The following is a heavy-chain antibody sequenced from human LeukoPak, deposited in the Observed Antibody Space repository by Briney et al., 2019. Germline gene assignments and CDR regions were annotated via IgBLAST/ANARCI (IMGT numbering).Heavy chain of an antibody. CDR2: FDPEDGET. CDR1: GYTLTELS. V-gene: IGHV1-24*01. Sequence: ASVKVSCKVSGYTLTELSMHWVRQAPGKGLEWMGGFDPEDGETIYAQKFQGRVTMTEDTSTDTAYMELSSLRSEDTAVYYCATGGLRFYMVRGIYAFDIWGQGTMVTVSS. J-gene: IGHJ3*02. CDR3: ATGGLRFYMVRGIYAFDI. D-gene: IGHD3-10*01.